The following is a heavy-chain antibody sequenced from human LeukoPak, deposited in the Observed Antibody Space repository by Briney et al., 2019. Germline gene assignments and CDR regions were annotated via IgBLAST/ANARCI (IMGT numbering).Heavy chain of an antibody. D-gene: IGHD4-17*01. CDR2: ISGSGGKT. J-gene: IGHJ6*03. V-gene: IGHV3-23*01. CDR1: GGSISSSN. Sequence: PSETLSLTCAVSGGSISSSNWWSWVRQAPGKGLEWVSAISGSGGKTYYADSVKGRFTISRDNSKNTLYLQMNSLRAEDTAVYYCAKAATVTSGQIYSYYYYMDVWGKGTTVTVSS. CDR3: AKAATVTSGQIYSYYYYMDV.